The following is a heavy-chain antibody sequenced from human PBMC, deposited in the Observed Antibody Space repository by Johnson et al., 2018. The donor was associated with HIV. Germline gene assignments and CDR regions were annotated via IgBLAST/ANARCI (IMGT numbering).Heavy chain of an antibody. CDR1: GFTFSSYS. Sequence: VQLLESGGGLVQPGGSLRLSCAASGFTFSSYSMHWVRQAPGKGLEWVSGINWNGGSTGYADSVKGRFTISRDNAKNSLYLQMNSLRAEDTALCYCARDQYDSCGDSGPYDAFDIWGQGTMVTVSS. CDR3: ARDQYDSCGDSGPYDAFDI. D-gene: IGHD3-22*01. V-gene: IGHV3-20*04. CDR2: INWNGGST. J-gene: IGHJ3*02.